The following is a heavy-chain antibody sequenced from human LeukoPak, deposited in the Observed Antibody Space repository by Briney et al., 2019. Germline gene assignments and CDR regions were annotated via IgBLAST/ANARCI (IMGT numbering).Heavy chain of an antibody. J-gene: IGHJ5*02. CDR3: ARHTYGSWFDP. D-gene: IGHD3-10*01. CDR2: VSYSGST. Sequence: SETLPLTCTVSGGAISSYYWSWIRQPPGKGLEWIGYVSYSGSTNYNPSLKSRVTISVDTSKNQFSLKLSSVTAADTAVYYRARHTYGSWFDPWGQGTLVTVSS. V-gene: IGHV4-59*08. CDR1: GGAISSYY.